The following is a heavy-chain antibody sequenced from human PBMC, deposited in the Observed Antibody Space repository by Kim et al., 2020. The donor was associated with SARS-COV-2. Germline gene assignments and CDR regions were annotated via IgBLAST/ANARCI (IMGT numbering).Heavy chain of an antibody. CDR3: ARGGIAVSDAFDI. D-gene: IGHD6-19*01. Sequence: YNPSLKCRVTTSVDTSKNQFSLRLSSVTAADTAVYYCARGGIAVSDAFDIWGQGTMVTVSS. V-gene: IGHV4-34*01. J-gene: IGHJ3*02.